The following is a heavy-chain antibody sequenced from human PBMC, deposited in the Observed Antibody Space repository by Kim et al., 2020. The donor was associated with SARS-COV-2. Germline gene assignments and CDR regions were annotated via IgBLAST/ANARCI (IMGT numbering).Heavy chain of an antibody. D-gene: IGHD2-15*01. Sequence: GGSLRLSCAASGFTFSSYSMNWVRQAPGKGLEWVSYISSSSSTIYYADSVKGRFTISRDNAKNSLYLQMNSLRDEDTAVYYCARGAATYYYYYYMDVWGKGTTVTVSS. CDR2: ISSSSSTI. J-gene: IGHJ6*03. V-gene: IGHV3-48*02. CDR1: GFTFSSYS. CDR3: ARGAATYYYYYYMDV.